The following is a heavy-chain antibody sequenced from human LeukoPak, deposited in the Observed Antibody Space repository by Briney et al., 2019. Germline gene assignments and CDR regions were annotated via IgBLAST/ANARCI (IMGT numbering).Heavy chain of an antibody. CDR3: AGDYRSTFDY. CDR1: GFIFSDYY. Sequence: GGSLRLSCAASGFIFSDYYMSWIRQAPGKGLEWVSYISSSGTTISYTDSVKGRFTISRDNAKNSLYLQMNSLRAEDTAVYYCAGDYRSTFDYWGQGTLVTVSS. V-gene: IGHV3-11*01. D-gene: IGHD1-26*01. CDR2: ISSSGTTI. J-gene: IGHJ4*02.